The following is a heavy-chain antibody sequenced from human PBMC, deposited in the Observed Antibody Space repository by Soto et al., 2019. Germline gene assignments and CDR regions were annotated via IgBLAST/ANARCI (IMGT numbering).Heavy chain of an antibody. D-gene: IGHD3-10*01. CDR3: GKVGWVGADAMDV. Sequence: QVQLVESGGGVVQPGRSLRLSCAASGFTFSSYGMHWVRQAPGKGLEWVAVISYDGSNKYYADSVKGRFTISRDNSKNTQYLQMSSVGAEDTAVYYWGKVGWVGADAMDVGGQGTTVTVSS. J-gene: IGHJ6*02. CDR1: GFTFSSYG. CDR2: ISYDGSNK. V-gene: IGHV3-30*18.